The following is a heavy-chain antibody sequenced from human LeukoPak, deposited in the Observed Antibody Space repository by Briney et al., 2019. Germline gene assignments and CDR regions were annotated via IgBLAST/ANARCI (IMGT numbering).Heavy chain of an antibody. D-gene: IGHD2-15*01. Sequence: GASVKVSCKASGYTFTNYDINWVRQATGQGPEWMGWMNPKSGNTGYAQKFQGRVTMTRNTSISTAYMELSSLRSDDTAVYYCAGDQDIVVVVAALRQREMGGFDPWGQGTLVTVSS. CDR2: MNPKSGNT. J-gene: IGHJ5*02. CDR1: GYTFTNYD. V-gene: IGHV1-8*01. CDR3: AGDQDIVVVVAALRQREMGGFDP.